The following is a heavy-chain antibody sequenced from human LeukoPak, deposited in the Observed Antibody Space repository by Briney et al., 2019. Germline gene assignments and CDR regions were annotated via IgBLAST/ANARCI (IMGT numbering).Heavy chain of an antibody. V-gene: IGHV3-23*01. CDR2: ISGSGGST. CDR1: GITFNSYA. D-gene: IGHD1-26*01. CDR3: ADHNSGSFS. Sequence: GGSLRLFCAAFGITFNSYAISRVRQAPGKGLEWVLAISGSGGSTYYADYVKGRFTISRDNSKNTLYLQMNSLRAEDRAVYYCADHNSGSFSWGQGTMVTVSS. J-gene: IGHJ3*01.